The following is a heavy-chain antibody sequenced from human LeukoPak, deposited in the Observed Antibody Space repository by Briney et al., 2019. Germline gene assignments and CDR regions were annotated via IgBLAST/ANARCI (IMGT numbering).Heavy chain of an antibody. CDR3: AREEYYYGSGSYDY. V-gene: IGHV3-64*01. D-gene: IGHD3-10*01. CDR2: ISSNGGST. CDR1: GFTFSSYA. J-gene: IGHJ4*02. Sequence: AGGSLRLSCAASGFTFSSYAMHWVRQAAGKGLEYVSAISSNGGSTYYANSVKGRFTISRDNSKNTLYLQMGSLRAEDMAVYYCAREEYYYGSGSYDYWGQGTLVTVSS.